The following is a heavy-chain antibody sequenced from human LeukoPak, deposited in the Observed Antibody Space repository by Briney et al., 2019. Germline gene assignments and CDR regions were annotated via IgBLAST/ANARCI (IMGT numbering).Heavy chain of an antibody. CDR3: ARTIAAAGTDALDY. CDR2: INPNSGGT. CDR1: GYTFTGYY. D-gene: IGHD6-13*01. J-gene: IGHJ4*02. Sequence: ASVKVSCKASGYTFTGYYMHWVRQAPGQGLEWMGWINPNSGGTNYAQKFQGWVTMTRDTSISTAYMELSRLRSDDTAVYYCARTIAAAGTDALDYWGQGTLVTVSS. V-gene: IGHV1-2*04.